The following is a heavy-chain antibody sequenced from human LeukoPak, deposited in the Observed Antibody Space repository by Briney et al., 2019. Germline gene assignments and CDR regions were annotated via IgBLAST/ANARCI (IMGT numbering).Heavy chain of an antibody. D-gene: IGHD4-23*01. V-gene: IGHV3-11*01. CDR3: ARGTYGGNS. CDR1: GFTFSDHY. CDR2: VSSGAGTT. Sequence: PGGSLRLSCAASGFTFSDHYMSWIRKAPGKGLERVSYVSSGAGTTYYAASVKGRFTLSRDNAKKSLYLEMNGLRGEETAVYYSARGTYGGNSWGKGTLVTVSS. J-gene: IGHJ4*02.